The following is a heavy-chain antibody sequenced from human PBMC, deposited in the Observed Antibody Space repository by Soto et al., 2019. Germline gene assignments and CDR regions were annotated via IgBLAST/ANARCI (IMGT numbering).Heavy chain of an antibody. J-gene: IGHJ6*02. V-gene: IGHV4-34*01. CDR2: INHSGST. D-gene: IGHD3-3*01. CDR3: ARCTIFGVVQKIYGMDV. CDR1: RRSYRVHY. Sequence: PSETMAPSSEVSRRSYRVHYWSSLRQYPREGLEWIGEINHSGSTNYNPSLKGRVTISVDTSKNQFSLKLSSVTAADTAVYYCARCTIFGVVQKIYGMDVWGQGTTVTVSS.